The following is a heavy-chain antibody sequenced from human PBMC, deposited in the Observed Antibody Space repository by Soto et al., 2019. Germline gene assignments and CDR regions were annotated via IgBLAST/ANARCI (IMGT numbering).Heavy chain of an antibody. Sequence: SETLSLTCTVSGGSISSSSYYWGWIRQPPGKGLEWIGSIYYSGSTYYNPSLKSRVTISVDTSKNQFSLKLSSVTAADTAVYYCARTDYGSGSSPQFDYWGQGTLVTVSS. D-gene: IGHD3-10*01. CDR2: IYYSGST. V-gene: IGHV4-39*01. CDR3: ARTDYGSGSSPQFDY. J-gene: IGHJ4*02. CDR1: GGSISSSSYY.